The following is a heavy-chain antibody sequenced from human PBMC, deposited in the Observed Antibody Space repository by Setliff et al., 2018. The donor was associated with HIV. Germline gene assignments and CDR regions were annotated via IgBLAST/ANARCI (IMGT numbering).Heavy chain of an antibody. V-gene: IGHV1-18*01. D-gene: IGHD3-16*01. CDR1: GYTFRNFG. Sequence: ASVKVSCKASGYTFRNFGISWVRQAPGQGLEWMGRISGDSGNIKYAVKTQGRVTLTVDTSTTTAYMELGSLRSDDTAVYYCARHYYDSDNDPLEIWGQGTLVTVSS. CDR2: ISGDSGNI. CDR3: ARHYYDSDNDPLEI. J-gene: IGHJ4*02.